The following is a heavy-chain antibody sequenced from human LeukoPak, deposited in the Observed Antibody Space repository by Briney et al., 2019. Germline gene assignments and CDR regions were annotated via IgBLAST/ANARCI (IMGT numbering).Heavy chain of an antibody. J-gene: IGHJ5*02. V-gene: IGHV1-2*02. CDR2: MNPNSGGT. D-gene: IGHD3-16*02. CDR3: ARDKLGLGELSLYDQ. Sequence: GASVTVSCTASGYTLTGYYMHWVRQAPGQGLEWMGWMNPNSGGTKYAQKFQGRVTMTRDTSISTAYMELSRLRSDDTAMYYCARDKLGLGELSLYDQWGQGTLVTVFS. CDR1: GYTLTGYY.